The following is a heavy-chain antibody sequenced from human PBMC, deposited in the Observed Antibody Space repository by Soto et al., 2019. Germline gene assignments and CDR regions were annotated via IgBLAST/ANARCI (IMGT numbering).Heavy chain of an antibody. D-gene: IGHD3-3*01. V-gene: IGHV3-23*01. J-gene: IGHJ4*02. CDR2: ISGSGGST. Sequence: GGSLRLSCAASGFTFSSYAMSWVRQAPGKGLEWVSAISGSGGSTYYADSVKGRFTISRDNSKNTLYLQMNSLRAEDTAVYYCAKDGEADFWSGPDYWGQGTLVTVSS. CDR3: AKDGEADFWSGPDY. CDR1: GFTFSSYA.